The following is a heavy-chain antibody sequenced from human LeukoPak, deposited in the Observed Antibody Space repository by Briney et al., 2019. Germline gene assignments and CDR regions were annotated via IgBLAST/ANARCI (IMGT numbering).Heavy chain of an antibody. D-gene: IGHD3-9*01. J-gene: IGHJ6*02. CDR1: GYTFTSYD. Sequence: ASVKVSCKASGYTFTSYDINWVRQAPGQGLEWMGWMNPNSGNTGYAQKFQVRVTMTRNTSISTAYMELSSRRSEDTAVYYCARDFRYFVWLYAYYYYGMDVWGQGTTVTVSS. CDR3: ARDFRYFVWLYAYYYYGMDV. V-gene: IGHV1-8*01. CDR2: MNPNSGNT.